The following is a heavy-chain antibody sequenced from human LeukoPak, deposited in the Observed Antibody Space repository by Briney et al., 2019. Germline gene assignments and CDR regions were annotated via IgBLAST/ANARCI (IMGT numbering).Heavy chain of an antibody. CDR3: ARGYYYDSSGYYVAGWFDP. V-gene: IGHV5-51*01. J-gene: IGHJ5*02. CDR1: GYSFTTYW. CDR2: IYPGDSDT. D-gene: IGHD3-22*01. Sequence: GESLKISCKGSGYSFTTYWIGWVRQMPGKGLEWMGIIYPGDSDTRYSPSFQGQVTISADKSISTAYLRWSSLKASDTAMYYCARGYYYDSSGYYVAGWFDPWGQGTLVTVSS.